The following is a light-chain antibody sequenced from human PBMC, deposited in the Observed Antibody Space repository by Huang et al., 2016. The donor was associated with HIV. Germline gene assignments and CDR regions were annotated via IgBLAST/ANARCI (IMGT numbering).Light chain of an antibody. J-gene: IGKJ1*01. V-gene: IGKV1-27*01. CDR1: QGIRSY. CDR2: AAS. CDR3: QKYNNAPKM. Sequence: DIQMTQSPSSLCASVGDRVNITCRASQGIRSYLAWSQQKAGEVPKLLIDAASTLHSGVPSLFSDSGSGTDFTLTISSLQPEDVATYYCQKYNNAPKMFGQGTKVEI.